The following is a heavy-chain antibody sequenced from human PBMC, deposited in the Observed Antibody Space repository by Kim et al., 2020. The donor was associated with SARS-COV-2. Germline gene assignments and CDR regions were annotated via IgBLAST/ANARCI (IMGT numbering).Heavy chain of an antibody. Sequence: ASVKVSCKASGYTFTSYGISWVRQAPGQGLEWMGWISAYNGNTNYAQKLQGRVTMTTDTSTSTAYMELRSLRSDDTAVYYCARDQGCGGDCYRNFDYWGQGTLVTVSS. CDR3: ARDQGCGGDCYRNFDY. CDR1: GYTFTSYG. CDR2: ISAYNGNT. D-gene: IGHD2-21*01. V-gene: IGHV1-18*04. J-gene: IGHJ4*02.